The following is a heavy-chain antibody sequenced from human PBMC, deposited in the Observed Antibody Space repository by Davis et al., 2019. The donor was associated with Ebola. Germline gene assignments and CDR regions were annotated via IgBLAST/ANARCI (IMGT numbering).Heavy chain of an antibody. J-gene: IGHJ4*02. CDR3: ARNPSYRYDYGGNSVRSDYFDY. CDR1: GYTFTSYY. CDR2: INPSGGST. D-gene: IGHD4-23*01. Sequence: ASVKVSCKASGYTFTSYYMHWVRQAPGQGLEWMGIINPSGGSTIYAQKFQGRVTMTRDTSTSTVYMELSSLRSEDTAVYYCARNPSYRYDYGGNSVRSDYFDYWGQGTLVTVSS. V-gene: IGHV1-46*01.